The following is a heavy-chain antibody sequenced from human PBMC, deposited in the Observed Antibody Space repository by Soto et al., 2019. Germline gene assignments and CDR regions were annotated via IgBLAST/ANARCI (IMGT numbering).Heavy chain of an antibody. CDR1: GGSISSGGYS. D-gene: IGHD1-7*01. J-gene: IGHJ5*02. CDR2: IYHTGST. CDR3: ARGNYAANWFDP. Sequence: SETLSLTCAVSGGSISSGGYSWSWIRQPPGKGLEWIGYIYHTGSTYSNPSLKSRVTISVDRSKSQFSLKLSSVTAADTAVYSCARGNYAANWFDPWGKGTLVTVS. V-gene: IGHV4-30-2*01.